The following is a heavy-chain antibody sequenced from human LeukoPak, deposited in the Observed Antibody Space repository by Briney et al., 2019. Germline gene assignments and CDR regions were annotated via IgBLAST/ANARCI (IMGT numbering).Heavy chain of an antibody. J-gene: IGHJ1*01. CDR3: ARVSGLGMNEYLQH. D-gene: IGHD3-16*01. CDR1: GLTFSNSW. V-gene: IGHV3-74*01. Sequence: TGGSLRLSCAASGLTFSNSWMHWVRQAPGKGLVWVSRINNVESATSYADSVKCRFTISRDNAKNTLYLQMNSLRAEDTAVYFCARVSGLGMNEYLQHWGQGTLVTVSS. CDR2: INNVESAT.